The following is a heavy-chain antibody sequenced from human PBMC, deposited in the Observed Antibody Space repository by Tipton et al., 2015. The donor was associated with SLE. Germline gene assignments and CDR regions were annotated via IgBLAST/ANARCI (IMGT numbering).Heavy chain of an antibody. CDR1: GFTFSSYG. CDR2: IRYDGSNK. D-gene: IGHD6-13*01. V-gene: IGHV3-30*02. CDR3: AKRGDSSRDAFDI. J-gene: IGHJ3*02. Sequence: GSLRLSCAASGFTFSSYGMHRVRQAPGKGLKWVAYIRYDGSNKYYADSVKGRFTISRDNSKNTLYLQMSSLRAEDTAVYYCAKRGDSSRDAFDIWGQGTMVTVSS.